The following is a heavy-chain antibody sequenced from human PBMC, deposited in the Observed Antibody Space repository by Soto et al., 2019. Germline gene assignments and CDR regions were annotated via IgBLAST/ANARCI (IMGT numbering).Heavy chain of an antibody. CDR2: IYHSGGT. J-gene: IGHJ4*02. CDR1: SDSISSSNW. CDR3: ARDRRYCSGSTCYSHFDS. Sequence: QVQLQESGPGLVKSSGTLSLTCAVSSDSISSSNWWSWVRQPPGRGLEWIGEIYHSGGTNYNPSLKRRVTISVDKSKNQFSLKLTSVTAADTAVYFCARDRRYCSGSTCYSHFDSWGQGALVNVSS. D-gene: IGHD2-2*01. V-gene: IGHV4-4*02.